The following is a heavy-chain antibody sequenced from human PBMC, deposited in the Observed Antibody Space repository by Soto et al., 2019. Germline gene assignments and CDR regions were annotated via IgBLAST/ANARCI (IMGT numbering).Heavy chain of an antibody. J-gene: IGHJ4*02. CDR2: ISGSGGST. CDR1: GFTFSSYA. D-gene: IGHD6-13*01. Sequence: GGSLRLSCAASGFTFSSYAMSWVRQAPGKGLEWVSAISGSGGSTYYADSVKGRLTISRDNSKNTRYLQMNSLRAEDTAVYYCAKGLGYSSSCFDYWGQGTLVTVSS. CDR3: AKGLGYSSSCFDY. V-gene: IGHV3-23*01.